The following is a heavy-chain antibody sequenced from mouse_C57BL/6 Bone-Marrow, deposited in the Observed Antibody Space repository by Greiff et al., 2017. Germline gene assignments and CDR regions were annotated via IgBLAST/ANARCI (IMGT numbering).Heavy chain of an antibody. CDR1: GFSLTSYG. CDR3: ARNPYYYGSSYGFAY. D-gene: IGHD1-1*01. V-gene: IGHV2-2*01. Sequence: VQLKESGPGLVQPSQSLSITCTVSGFSLTSYGVHWVRQSPGKGLEWLGVIWSGGSTDYNAAFISRLSISKDNSKSQVFFKMNSLQADDTAIYYCARNPYYYGSSYGFAYWGQGTLVTVSA. J-gene: IGHJ3*01. CDR2: IWSGGST.